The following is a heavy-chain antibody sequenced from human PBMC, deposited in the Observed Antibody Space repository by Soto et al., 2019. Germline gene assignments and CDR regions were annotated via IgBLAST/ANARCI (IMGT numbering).Heavy chain of an antibody. J-gene: IGHJ1*01. Sequence: SQTLSLTCVISGDSVSSNSAAWNWIRQSPSRGLEWLGRTYYRSKWYYDYAVSVKSRITINPDTSKNQFSLQLNSVTPEDTTVYFCARETGDDLAMFAYSGQGTPVIVSA. D-gene: IGHD3-10*02. CDR3: ARETGDDLAMFAY. V-gene: IGHV6-1*01. CDR1: GDSVSSNSAA. CDR2: TYYRSKWYY.